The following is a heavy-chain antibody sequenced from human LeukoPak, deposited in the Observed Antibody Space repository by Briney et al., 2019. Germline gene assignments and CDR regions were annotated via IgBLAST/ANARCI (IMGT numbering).Heavy chain of an antibody. V-gene: IGHV1-46*02. Sequence: ASVKVSCKASGYTFNSSYMHWVRQAPGQGLEWMGIINPSDDSTRYAQKFQGRVTMTKDTSTNTVYMHLSSLSSDDTAVYYCARGGEVDDAYSYYYYYYMDVWGKGTTVTVSS. CDR1: GYTFNSSY. J-gene: IGHJ6*03. D-gene: IGHD2-21*01. CDR3: ARGGEVDDAYSYYYYYYMDV. CDR2: INPSDDST.